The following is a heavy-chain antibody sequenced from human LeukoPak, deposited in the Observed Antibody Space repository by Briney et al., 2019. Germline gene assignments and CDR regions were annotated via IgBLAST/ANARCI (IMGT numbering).Heavy chain of an antibody. CDR3: ARDSNAYSYGLDY. J-gene: IGHJ4*02. CDR2: IWYDGSNK. CDR1: GFTSSSYG. D-gene: IGHD5-18*01. V-gene: IGHV3-33*01. Sequence: GGSLRLSCAASGFTSSSYGMHWVRQAPGKGLEWVAVIWYDGSNKYYADSVKGRFTISRDNSKNTLYLRMNSLRAEDTAVYYCARDSNAYSYGLDYWGQGTLVTVSS.